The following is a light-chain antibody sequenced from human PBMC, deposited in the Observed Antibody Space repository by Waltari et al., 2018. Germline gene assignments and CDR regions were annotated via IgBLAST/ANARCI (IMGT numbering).Light chain of an antibody. CDR3: AAWDDSLNGIV. V-gene: IGLV1-44*01. CDR2: SDN. J-gene: IGLJ2*01. CDR1: FSNIESNT. Sequence: QSVLTQPPSASGTPVQRVAISCSGSFSNIESNTVNWYQQLPGTAPKLLIYSDNQRPSGVPDRFSGSNSGTSASLAISGLQSEDEADYYCAAWDDSLNGIVFGGGTKLTVL.